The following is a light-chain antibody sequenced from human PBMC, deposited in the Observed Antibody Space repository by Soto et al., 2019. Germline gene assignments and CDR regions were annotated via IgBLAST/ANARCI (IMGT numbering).Light chain of an antibody. CDR3: QHHYNSPVT. J-gene: IGKJ3*01. Sequence: AIQLTQSPSSLSAFVGDGVTISCRASQDISNALAWYQQKPGKAPKLLMHGASILQSGVPSRFSGSGSGTDFTLTISDLQPEDFASYYCQHHYNSPVTFGPGTKVDVK. CDR2: GAS. CDR1: QDISNA. V-gene: IGKV1-6*01.